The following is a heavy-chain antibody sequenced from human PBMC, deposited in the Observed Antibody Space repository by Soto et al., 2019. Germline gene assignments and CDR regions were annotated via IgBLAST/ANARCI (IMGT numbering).Heavy chain of an antibody. CDR3: ARVLRSIGWDNDVYDI. CDR1: GFTFSSYW. Sequence: PXGSLRLSCAASGFTFSSYWMHWVRQPPGKGLMWVSRIDTYGSATKYADSVEGRFTISRDNVGNTLYLEMNFLSAEDTAVYYCARVLRSIGWDNDVYDIWGQGTMVTVSS. CDR2: IDTYGSAT. V-gene: IGHV3-74*01. J-gene: IGHJ3*02. D-gene: IGHD6-19*01.